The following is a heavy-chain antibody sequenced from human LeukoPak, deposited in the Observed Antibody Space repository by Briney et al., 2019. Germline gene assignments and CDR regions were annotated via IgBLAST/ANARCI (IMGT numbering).Heavy chain of an antibody. J-gene: IGHJ4*02. V-gene: IGHV3-23*01. D-gene: IGHD3-22*01. CDR3: AKGFNYYDSSGYDY. CDR2: ISGSGGST. Sequence: GGSLRLSCAASGFTFSSYAMSWVRQAPGKGLEWVSAISGSGGSTYYADSVKGRFTISRDNSKNTLYLQMNSLRAEDTAVYYCAKGFNYYDSSGYDYWGQGTLVTVSS. CDR1: GFTFSSYA.